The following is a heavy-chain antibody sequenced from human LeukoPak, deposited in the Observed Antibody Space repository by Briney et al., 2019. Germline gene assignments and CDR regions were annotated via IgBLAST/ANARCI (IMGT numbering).Heavy chain of an antibody. CDR1: GFTFSSYD. J-gene: IGHJ6*04. CDR2: ISYDGSNK. D-gene: IGHD4-17*01. V-gene: IGHV3-30*04. CDR3: SRDYGDLDYYYGMDV. Sequence: QAGGSLRLSCAASGFTFSSYDMQWVRQARGKGVEWVAVISYDGSNKYYADSVKGRFTISRDNSKNTLYLQMISLRAEDTAVYYCSRDYGDLDYYYGMDVLGKGTTVTVSS.